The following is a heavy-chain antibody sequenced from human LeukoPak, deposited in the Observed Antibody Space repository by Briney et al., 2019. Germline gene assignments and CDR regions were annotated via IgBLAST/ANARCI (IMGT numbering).Heavy chain of an antibody. CDR3: ASVGPAARREFDY. D-gene: IGHD2-2*01. CDR2: IIPIFGTA. CDR1: GGTFSSYA. J-gene: IGHJ4*02. Sequence: SVKVSCKASGGTFSSYAISWVRQAPGQGLEWMGGIIPIFGTANYAQKFQGRVTVTADESTSTAYMELSSLRSEDTAVYYCASVGPAARREFDYWGQGTLVTVSS. V-gene: IGHV1-69*13.